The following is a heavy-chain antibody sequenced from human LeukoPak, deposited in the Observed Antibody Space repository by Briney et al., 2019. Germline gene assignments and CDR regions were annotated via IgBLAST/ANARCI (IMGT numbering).Heavy chain of an antibody. Sequence: PGGSLRLSCAASGFTVGSNYMSWVRQAPGKGLEWVSLINSGGSTYYADSVKGRFTISRDNSKNTLYLQMNSLRAEDTAVYYCARDCNWNPLHFDLWGRGTLVTVST. J-gene: IGHJ2*01. CDR3: ARDCNWNPLHFDL. V-gene: IGHV3-53*01. CDR1: GFTVGSNY. CDR2: INSGGST. D-gene: IGHD1-1*01.